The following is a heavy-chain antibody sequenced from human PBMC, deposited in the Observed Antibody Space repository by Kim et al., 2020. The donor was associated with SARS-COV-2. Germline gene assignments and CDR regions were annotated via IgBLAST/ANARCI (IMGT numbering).Heavy chain of an antibody. D-gene: IGHD4-17*01. CDR2: T. J-gene: IGHJ4*02. V-gene: IGHV1-46*01. Sequence: TSYAQKCQGRVTMTRDTSTSTVYMELSSLRSEDTAVYYCARALVYGLDYWGQGTLVTVSS. CDR3: ARALVYGLDY.